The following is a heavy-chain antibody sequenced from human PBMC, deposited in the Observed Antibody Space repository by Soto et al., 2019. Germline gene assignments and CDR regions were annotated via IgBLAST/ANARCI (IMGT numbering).Heavy chain of an antibody. CDR3: ARAGRLEWLLYPNYFDY. Sequence: SETLSLTCTVSGGSISSGDYYWSWIRQPPGKGLEWIGYIYYSGSTYYNPSLKSRVTISVDTSKNQFSLKLSSVTAADTAVYYCARAGRLEWLLYPNYFDYWGQGTLVTVSS. V-gene: IGHV4-30-4*01. CDR1: GGSISSGDYY. J-gene: IGHJ4*02. D-gene: IGHD3-3*01. CDR2: IYYSGST.